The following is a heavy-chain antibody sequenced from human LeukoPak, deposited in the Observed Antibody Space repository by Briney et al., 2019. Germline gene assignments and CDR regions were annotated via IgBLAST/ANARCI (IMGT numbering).Heavy chain of an antibody. J-gene: IGHJ4*02. CDR2: INHSGST. CDR3: ARERGYSYGSQRKNDY. D-gene: IGHD5-18*01. Sequence: SETLSLTCAVYGGSFSGYYWSWLRQPPGKGLEWIGEINHSGSTNYNPSLKSRVTISVDTSKNQFSLKLSSVTAADTSVYYCARERGYSYGSQRKNDYWGQGTLVTVSS. CDR1: GGSFSGYY. V-gene: IGHV4-34*01.